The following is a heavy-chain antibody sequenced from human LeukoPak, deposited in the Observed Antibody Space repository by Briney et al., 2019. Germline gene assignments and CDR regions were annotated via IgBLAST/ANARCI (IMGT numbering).Heavy chain of an antibody. D-gene: IGHD3-22*01. CDR1: GFIFSNYA. CDR2: ISYDGSNE. Sequence: QPGRSLRVSCAASGFIFSNYAMHWVRQAPGKGLEWVAVISYDGSNEYYADSVKGRFTISRDNSQNTLYLQMNTLRTEDTAVHYCASSAGGISRGYFDYWGQGTLVTVSS. V-gene: IGHV3-30-3*01. CDR3: ASSAGGISRGYFDY. J-gene: IGHJ4*02.